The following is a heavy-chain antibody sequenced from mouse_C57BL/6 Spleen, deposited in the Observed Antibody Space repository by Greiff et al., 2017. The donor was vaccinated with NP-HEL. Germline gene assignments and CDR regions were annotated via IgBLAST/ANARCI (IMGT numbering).Heavy chain of an antibody. Sequence: EVQLQQSGAELVRPGASVKLSCTASGFNIKDDYMHWVKQRPEQGLEWIGWIDPENGDTEYASKFQGKATITADTSSNTAYLQLSSLTSEETAVYYCTCGSPFDYWGQGTTLTVSS. V-gene: IGHV14-4*01. D-gene: IGHD1-1*01. CDR3: TCGSPFDY. CDR1: GFNIKDDY. J-gene: IGHJ2*01. CDR2: IDPENGDT.